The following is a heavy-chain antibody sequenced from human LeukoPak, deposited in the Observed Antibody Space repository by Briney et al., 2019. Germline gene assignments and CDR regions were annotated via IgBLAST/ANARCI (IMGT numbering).Heavy chain of an antibody. CDR1: GFTFSSYG. CDR3: ARDEVYYGSGSYPDY. Sequence: GGSLRLSCAASGFTFSSYGMHWVRQAPGKGLEWVAVIWYDGSNKYYADSVKGRFTISRDNSKNTLYLQMNSLRAEDTAVYYCARDEVYYGSGSYPDYWGQGTLVTVSS. J-gene: IGHJ4*02. D-gene: IGHD3-10*01. CDR2: IWYDGSNK. V-gene: IGHV3-33*01.